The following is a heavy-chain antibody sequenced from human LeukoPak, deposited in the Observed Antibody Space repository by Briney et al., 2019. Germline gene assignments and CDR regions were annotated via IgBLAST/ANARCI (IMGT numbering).Heavy chain of an antibody. D-gene: IGHD1-26*01. J-gene: IGHJ4*02. Sequence: AGTLCLTCAASGFSISSGYYWGGLRPPPGKVQGGIGSIYYGGSTYYNASLKSRVTISVDTSKNQFSLKLSSVTAADTAVYCCARYSATYFRPYYFDYWGQGTLVTVSS. CDR2: IYYGGST. CDR3: ARYSATYFRPYYFDY. V-gene: IGHV4-38-2*01. CDR1: GFSISSGYY.